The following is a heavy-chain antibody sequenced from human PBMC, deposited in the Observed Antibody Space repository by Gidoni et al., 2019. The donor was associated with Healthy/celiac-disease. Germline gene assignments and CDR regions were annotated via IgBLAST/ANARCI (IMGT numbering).Heavy chain of an antibody. CDR3: ARDREMGKY. Sequence: EVQLVESGGGLVKPGGSLRLSCEASGFTFSSYSMNWLRQAQVKGLELVSAISILSTYIYSADAVKGRFTISRDNAKNSLYLQMISLRAEDTAVYYCARDREMGKYWGQGTLVTVSS. D-gene: IGHD7-27*01. V-gene: IGHV3-21*01. CDR2: ISILSTYI. J-gene: IGHJ4*02. CDR1: GFTFSSYS.